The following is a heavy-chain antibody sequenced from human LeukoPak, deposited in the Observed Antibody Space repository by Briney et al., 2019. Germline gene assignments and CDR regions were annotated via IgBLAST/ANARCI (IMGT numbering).Heavy chain of an antibody. V-gene: IGHV4-4*07. CDR3: AGGSTSAYYYYMDV. CDR1: GGSISSYY. Sequence: SETLSLTCTVSGGSISSYYWSWIRQPAGKGLEWIGRIYTSGSTNYNPSLKSRVTMSVDTSKNQFSLKLSSVTAADTAVYYCAGGSTSAYYYYMDVWGKGTTVTVSS. CDR2: IYTSGST. J-gene: IGHJ6*03. D-gene: IGHD2-2*01.